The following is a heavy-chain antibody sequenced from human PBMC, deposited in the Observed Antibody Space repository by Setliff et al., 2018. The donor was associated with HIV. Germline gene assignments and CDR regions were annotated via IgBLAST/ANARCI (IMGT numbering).Heavy chain of an antibody. Sequence: GGSLRLSCAASGFTFSTYSMNWVRQAPGKGLEWVSYISSVGTIYYADSVKGRFTISRDNAENSLYLQMNSLRAEDTAVYYCASHPSVYGPPFDYWGQGTLVTVSS. CDR2: ISSVGTI. V-gene: IGHV3-48*01. CDR3: ASHPSVYGPPFDY. D-gene: IGHD2-8*01. CDR1: GFTFSTYS. J-gene: IGHJ4*02.